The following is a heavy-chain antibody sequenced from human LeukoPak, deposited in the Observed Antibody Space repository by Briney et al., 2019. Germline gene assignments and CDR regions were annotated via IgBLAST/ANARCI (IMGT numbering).Heavy chain of an antibody. V-gene: IGHV1-2*06. J-gene: IGHJ4*02. CDR3: ARIWVRRDYFDH. CDR1: GYTFADYY. CDR2: INPNSVGA. Sequence: ASVKVSCKASGYTFADYYIHWVRQAPGQGLERMGRINPNSVGANYAQNFQGRVTMTRDTSISTAYMELSRLRSDDTAVYYCARIWVRRDYFDHWGQGTPLTVSS. D-gene: IGHD3-10*01.